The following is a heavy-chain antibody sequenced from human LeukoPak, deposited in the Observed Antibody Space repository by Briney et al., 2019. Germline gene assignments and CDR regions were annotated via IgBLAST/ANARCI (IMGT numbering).Heavy chain of an antibody. Sequence: GGSVRLSCAASGFTFIDYDMHWVRHVIGKGLEWVSAIGIRGDTHYSGSVKGRFTISRENAESSLYLQMNSLRAEDTAVYYCARGGIQVSGIDEFDYWGQGTLVTVSS. CDR3: ARGGIQVSGIDEFDY. V-gene: IGHV3-13*01. D-gene: IGHD6-19*01. J-gene: IGHJ4*02. CDR1: GFTFIDYD. CDR2: IGIRGDT.